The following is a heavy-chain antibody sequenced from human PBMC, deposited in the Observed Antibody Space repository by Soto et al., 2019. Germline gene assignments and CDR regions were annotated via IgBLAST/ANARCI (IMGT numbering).Heavy chain of an antibody. J-gene: IGHJ6*02. CDR2: ISAYNGNT. CDR3: ARDRGSGSKYYYYYGMDV. V-gene: IGHV1-18*01. CDR1: GYTFTSYG. D-gene: IGHD3-10*01. Sequence: GASVKVSCKASGYTFTSYGISWVRQAPGRGLEWMGWISAYNGNTNYAQKLQGRVTMTTDTSTSTAYMELRSLRSDDTAVYYCARDRGSGSKYYYYYGMDVWGQGTTVTVSS.